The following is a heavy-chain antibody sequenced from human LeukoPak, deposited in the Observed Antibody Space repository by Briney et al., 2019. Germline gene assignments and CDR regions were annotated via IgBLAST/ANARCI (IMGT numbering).Heavy chain of an antibody. CDR2: INWNGGST. Sequence: GGSLRLSCAASGFTFDDYGMSWVRQAPGQGLVWGSGINWNGGSTGYADSVKSRFTISRDNAKNSLYLQMNSLRAEDTALYYCARVKDRAPSFDFWSGYPEYYFDYWGQGTLVTVSS. CDR3: ARVKDRAPSFDFWSGYPEYYFDY. CDR1: GFTFDDYG. D-gene: IGHD3-3*01. J-gene: IGHJ4*02. V-gene: IGHV3-20*04.